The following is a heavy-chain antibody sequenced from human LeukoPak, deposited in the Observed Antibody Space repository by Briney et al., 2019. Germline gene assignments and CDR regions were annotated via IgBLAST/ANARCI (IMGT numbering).Heavy chain of an antibody. CDR2: INPSGGST. D-gene: IGHD2-2*01. Sequence: GASVKVSCKASGYTFTSYYMHWVRQAPGQGLEWRGIINPSGGSTSYAQKFQGRVTMTRGTSTSTVYMELSSLRSEDTAVYYCARGDQSYYYYMDVWGKGTTVTISS. CDR3: ARGDQSYYYYMDV. CDR1: GYTFTSYY. V-gene: IGHV1-46*01. J-gene: IGHJ6*03.